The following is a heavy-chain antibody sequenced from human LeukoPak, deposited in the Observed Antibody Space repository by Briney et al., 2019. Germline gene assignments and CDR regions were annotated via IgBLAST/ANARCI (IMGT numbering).Heavy chain of an antibody. Sequence: PGGSLRLSCAASGFIFTNYAMSWVRQAPGKGLEWVSGITSSGGSTYYADSVKGRFTVSRDKSKNTLYLQMNSLRAEDTAVYYCAKRRDYSSGFFSDFDYWGQGTLVTVSS. CDR3: AKRRDYSSGFFSDFDY. V-gene: IGHV3-23*01. CDR2: ITSSGGST. CDR1: GFIFTNYA. D-gene: IGHD3-22*01. J-gene: IGHJ4*02.